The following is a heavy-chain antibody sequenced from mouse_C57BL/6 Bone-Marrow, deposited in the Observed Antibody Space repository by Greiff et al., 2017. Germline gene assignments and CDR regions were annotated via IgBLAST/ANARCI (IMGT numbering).Heavy chain of an antibody. Sequence: QVQLKQPGAELVKPGASVKLSCKASGYTFTSYWMPWVKQRPGQGLEWIGMIHPNSGSTNYNEKFKSKATLTVDKSSSTAYMQLSSLTSEDSAVYYCARRQLSHWYFEVWGTGTTVTVSS. J-gene: IGHJ1*03. CDR2: IHPNSGST. CDR1: GYTFTSYW. CDR3: ARRQLSHWYFEV. D-gene: IGHD4-1*02. V-gene: IGHV1-64*01.